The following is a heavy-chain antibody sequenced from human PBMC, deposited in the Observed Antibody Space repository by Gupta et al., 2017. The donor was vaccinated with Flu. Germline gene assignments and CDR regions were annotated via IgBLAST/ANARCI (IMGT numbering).Heavy chain of an antibody. CDR3: ARGIAAADYYYYGMDV. Sequence: QVQLQESGPGLMKPSETLYLTCSVPGGAISSDYWSWIRQPPGKGLEWIGYIYYSGSPNYNPSLKSRVTISVDTSKNQFSLKLSSVTAADTAVYYCARGIAAADYYYYGMDVWGQGTTVTGSS. CDR2: IYYSGSP. J-gene: IGHJ6*02. V-gene: IGHV4-59*01. D-gene: IGHD6-13*01. CDR1: GGAISSDY.